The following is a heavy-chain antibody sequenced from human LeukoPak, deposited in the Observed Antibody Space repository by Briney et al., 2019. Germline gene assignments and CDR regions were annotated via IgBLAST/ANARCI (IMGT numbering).Heavy chain of an antibody. Sequence: PSQTLSLTCTVSGGSISSHYGTWIRQTPGKGLEWMGYIYYTGSPNYNPSLKSRLTISVDTSKNHFSLKLSSVTAADTAVYYCARQLATRSYYDSSGYEPSYFDYWGQGTLVTVSS. D-gene: IGHD3-22*01. CDR2: IYYTGSP. CDR3: ARQLATRSYYDSSGYEPSYFDY. V-gene: IGHV4-59*08. CDR1: GGSISSHY. J-gene: IGHJ4*02.